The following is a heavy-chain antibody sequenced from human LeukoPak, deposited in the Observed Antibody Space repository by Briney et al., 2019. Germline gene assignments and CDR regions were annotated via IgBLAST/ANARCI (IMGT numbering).Heavy chain of an antibody. Sequence: PGGSLRLSWLAPGFTFSDYYMSWVRQAPGKGLEWISYMSSRGYPTYYAESVKGRFTISRDNGKNTLYLQMNSLRAEDTAVDYCARDLPISDSSGYYLDYWGQGTVVTVSS. CDR3: ARDLPISDSSGYYLDY. D-gene: IGHD3-22*01. CDR1: GFTFSDYY. J-gene: IGHJ4*02. V-gene: IGHV3-11*04. CDR2: MSSRGYPT.